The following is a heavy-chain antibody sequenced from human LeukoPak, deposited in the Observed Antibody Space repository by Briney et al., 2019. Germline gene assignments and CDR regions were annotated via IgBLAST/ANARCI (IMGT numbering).Heavy chain of an antibody. CDR2: ISSSSSYI. V-gene: IGHV3-21*01. D-gene: IGHD2-15*01. CDR3: AIGAWSSGGSSDY. Sequence: SGGSLRLSCAASGFTFSSYSMNWVRQAPGKGLEWVSSISSSSSYIYYADSVNGRFTISRDNDKNSLYLQMNSLRAEDTAVYYCAIGAWSSGGSSDYWGQGTLVTVSS. CDR1: GFTFSSYS. J-gene: IGHJ4*02.